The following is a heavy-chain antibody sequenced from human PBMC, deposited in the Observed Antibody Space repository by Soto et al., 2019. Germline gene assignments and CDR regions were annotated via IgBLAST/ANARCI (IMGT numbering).Heavy chain of an antibody. J-gene: IGHJ5*02. CDR3: ARRDRSGYSYWLDT. CDR2: ISYSGST. Sequence: SETLSLTCTVSGGSISDGYYWSWIRQHPGKGLEWIGSISYSGSTSYNPSLKSRLTISVDRSKSQFSLNLSSVTAADTAVYYCARRDRSGYSYWLDTWGQGTLGTVSS. D-gene: IGHD3-22*01. V-gene: IGHV4-31*03. CDR1: GGSISDGYY.